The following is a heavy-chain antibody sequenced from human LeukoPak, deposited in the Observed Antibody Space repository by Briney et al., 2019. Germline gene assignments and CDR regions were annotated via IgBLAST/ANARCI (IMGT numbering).Heavy chain of an antibody. Sequence: PGGSLRLSCAASGFTFSSYSMNWVRQAPGKGLEWVSSISSSSSYIYYADSVKGRFTISRDNAKNSLYLQMNSLRAEDTAVYYCAKASSGWGLSYFDYWGQGTLVTVSS. CDR2: ISSSSSYI. V-gene: IGHV3-21*01. CDR1: GFTFSSYS. CDR3: AKASSGWGLSYFDY. J-gene: IGHJ4*02. D-gene: IGHD6-19*01.